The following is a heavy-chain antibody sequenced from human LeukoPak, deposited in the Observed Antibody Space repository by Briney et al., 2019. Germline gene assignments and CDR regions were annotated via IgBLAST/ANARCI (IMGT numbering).Heavy chain of an antibody. J-gene: IGHJ3*02. CDR2: IYYSGST. CDR3: ARAKCGSSGSVYDI. Sequence: PSETLSLTCTVSGGSISSYYWSWLRQPPGKGLEWIGYIYYSGSTNYNPSLKSRVTISVDTSKNQFSLKLSSVTAADTAVYYCARAKCGSSGSVYDIWGQGTMVTVSS. V-gene: IGHV4-59*01. D-gene: IGHD3-22*01. CDR1: GGSISSYY.